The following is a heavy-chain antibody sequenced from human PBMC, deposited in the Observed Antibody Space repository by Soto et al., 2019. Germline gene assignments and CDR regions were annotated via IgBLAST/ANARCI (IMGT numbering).Heavy chain of an antibody. V-gene: IGHV1-18*01. J-gene: IGHJ4*02. CDR3: ARDPLYSYGRNTFDY. Sequence: GASVKVSCKASGYTFTSYGISWVRQPPGQGLEWMGWISANNGNTNYAQKFQGRVTMTTDTSTSTAYMELRSLRSDDTAVYYCARDPLYSYGRNTFDYWGQGTLVTVSS. CDR1: GYTFTSYG. D-gene: IGHD5-18*01. CDR2: ISANNGNT.